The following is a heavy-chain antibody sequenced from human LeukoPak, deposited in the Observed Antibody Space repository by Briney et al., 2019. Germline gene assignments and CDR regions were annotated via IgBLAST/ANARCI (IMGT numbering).Heavy chain of an antibody. V-gene: IGHV3-23*01. D-gene: IGHD6-25*01. J-gene: IGHJ6*02. CDR1: GFAFSNYV. Sequence: GGSLRLSCAASGFAFSNYVMSWVRRAPGKGLEWVSAISGSGGGTFYADSVKGRFTISRDNSKNTLHVQMHSLRGEDTAIYYCAKALSGSDYGMDVWGLGTTVTVSS. CDR2: ISGSGGGT. CDR3: AKALSGSDYGMDV.